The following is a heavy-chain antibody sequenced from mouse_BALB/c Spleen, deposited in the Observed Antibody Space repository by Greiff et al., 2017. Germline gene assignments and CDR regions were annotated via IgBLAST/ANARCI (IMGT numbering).Heavy chain of an antibody. V-gene: IGHV2-9*02. CDR3: ARGGPFAY. J-gene: IGHJ3*01. CDR1: GFSLTSYG. Sequence: VMLVESGPGLVAPSQSLSITCTVSGFSLTSYGVHWVRQPPGKGLEWLGVIWAGGSTNYNSALMSRLSISKDNSKSQVFLKMNSLQTDDTAMYYCARGGPFAYWGQGTLVTVSA. CDR2: IWAGGST.